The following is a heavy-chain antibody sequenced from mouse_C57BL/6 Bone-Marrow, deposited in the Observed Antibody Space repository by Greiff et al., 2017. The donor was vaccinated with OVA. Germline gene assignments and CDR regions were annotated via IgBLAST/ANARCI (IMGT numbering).Heavy chain of an antibody. D-gene: IGHD1-1*01. CDR2: IDPETGGT. V-gene: IGHV1-15*01. Sequence: QVQLQQSGAELVRPGASVTLSCKASGYTFTDYEMHWVKQTPVHGLEWIGAIDPETGGTAYNQKFKGKAILTADKSSSTAYMELRSLTSEDSAVDYCTPMTTGVRGDYWGQGTTLTVSS. J-gene: IGHJ2*01. CDR1: GYTFTDYE. CDR3: TPMTTGVRGDY.